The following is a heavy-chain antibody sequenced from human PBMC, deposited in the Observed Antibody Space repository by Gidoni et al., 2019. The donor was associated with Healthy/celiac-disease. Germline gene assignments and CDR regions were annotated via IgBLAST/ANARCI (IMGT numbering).Heavy chain of an antibody. CDR3: AHRLSAATGGPIDY. Sequence: QITLKESGPTLVKPTQTLPLTCTFSGFSLSTSGVGVGWIRQPPGKALEWLALIYWNDDKRYSPSLKSRLTITKDTSKNQVVLTMTNMDPVDTATYYCAHRLSAATGGPIDYWGQGTLVTVSS. CDR2: IYWNDDK. D-gene: IGHD6-25*01. CDR1: GFSLSTSGVG. J-gene: IGHJ4*02. V-gene: IGHV2-5*01.